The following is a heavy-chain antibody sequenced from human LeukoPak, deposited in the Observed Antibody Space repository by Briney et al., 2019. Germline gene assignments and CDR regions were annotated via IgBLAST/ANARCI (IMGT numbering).Heavy chain of an antibody. V-gene: IGHV1-69*01. J-gene: IGHJ4*02. D-gene: IGHD2-21*01. CDR3: ARAGGGAASFDY. CDR1: GGTFSSYA. CDR2: IIPIFGTA. Sequence: ASVKVSCKASGGTFSSYAISWVRQAPGQGLEWMGGIIPIFGTANYAQKFQGRVTITADESTSTAYMELSSLRSEDTAVYYCARAGGGAASFDYWGQGTLVTVSS.